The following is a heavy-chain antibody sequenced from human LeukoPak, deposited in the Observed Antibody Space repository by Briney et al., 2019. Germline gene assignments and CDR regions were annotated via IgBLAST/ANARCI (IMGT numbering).Heavy chain of an antibody. Sequence: SETLSLTCTVSGASLSLYYWSWIRQPPGKGLEWIGHIYYSGSTHYNPSLRSRVTLSVDTSKNQFSLKLSSVTAADTAVYYCARFVLTRQDGPLFDYWGQGTLVTVSS. D-gene: IGHD2-8*01. V-gene: IGHV4-59*12. CDR1: GASLSLYY. J-gene: IGHJ4*02. CDR3: ARFVLTRQDGPLFDY. CDR2: IYYSGST.